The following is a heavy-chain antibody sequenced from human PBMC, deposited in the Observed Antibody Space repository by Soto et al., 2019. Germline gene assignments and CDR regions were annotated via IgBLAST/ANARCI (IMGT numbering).Heavy chain of an antibody. D-gene: IGHD2-15*01. CDR1: GYTFTSYG. CDR2: ISAYNGNT. CDR3: ARGKGYCSGGSCYLGALFDY. V-gene: IGHV1-18*04. Sequence: VKVSCKASGYTFTSYGISWVRQAPGQGLEWMGWISAYNGNTNYAQKLQGRVTMTTDTSTSTAYMELRSLRSGDTAVYYCARGKGYCSGGSCYLGALFDYWGQGTLVTVSS. J-gene: IGHJ4*02.